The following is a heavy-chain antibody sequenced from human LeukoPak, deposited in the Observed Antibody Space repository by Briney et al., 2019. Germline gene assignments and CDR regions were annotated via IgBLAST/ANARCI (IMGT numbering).Heavy chain of an antibody. CDR1: GGTFSIYT. D-gene: IGHD3-22*01. J-gene: IGHJ4*02. Sequence: ASVKVSCKASGGTFSIYTISWVRQAPGQGIEWMGRIIPILGIANYAQKFQGRVTITADKSTSTAYMKLSSLGSADTAVYYCARADYYDSSGEFDYWGQGTLVTVSS. V-gene: IGHV1-69*02. CDR3: ARADYYDSSGEFDY. CDR2: IIPILGIA.